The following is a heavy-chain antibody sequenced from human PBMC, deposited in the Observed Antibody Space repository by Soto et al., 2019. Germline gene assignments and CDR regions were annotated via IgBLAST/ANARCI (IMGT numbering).Heavy chain of an antibody. CDR1: GGSISSYY. CDR3: ARGFNRSDGYNHYYYYGMDV. CDR2: IYYSGST. D-gene: IGHD5-12*01. Sequence: SETLSLTCTVSGGSISSYYWSWIRQPPGKGLEWIGYIYYSGSTNYNPSLKSRVTISVDTSKNQFSLRLSSVTAADTAVYYCARGFNRSDGYNHYYYYGMDVWGQGTTVTVSS. J-gene: IGHJ6*02. V-gene: IGHV4-59*01.